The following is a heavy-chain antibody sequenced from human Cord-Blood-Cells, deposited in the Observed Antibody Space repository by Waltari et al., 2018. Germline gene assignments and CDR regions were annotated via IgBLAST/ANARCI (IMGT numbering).Heavy chain of an antibody. CDR3: AGEWGGLGWELGYYYYYMDV. CDR2: IYTSGST. Sequence: QVQLQESGPGLVKPSETLSLTCTVSGGSISSYYWSWIRQPAGKGLEWIGRIYTSGSTTDTPALKRRVAMSLDTSKNQFSLKLSSVTAADTAVYYCAGEWGGLGWELGYYYYYMDVWGKGTMVTVSS. V-gene: IGHV4-4*07. D-gene: IGHD1-26*01. CDR1: GGSISSYY. J-gene: IGHJ6*03.